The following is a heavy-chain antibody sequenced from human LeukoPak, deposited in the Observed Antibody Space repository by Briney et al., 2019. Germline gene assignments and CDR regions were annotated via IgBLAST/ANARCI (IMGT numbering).Heavy chain of an antibody. CDR2: ISTYTGNT. V-gene: IGHV1-18*01. CDR3: ARRRYDVLTGYYIVDY. D-gene: IGHD3-9*01. J-gene: IGHJ4*02. Sequence: ASVKVSCKASGYTFTGYYMHWVRQAPGQGLEWMGWISTYTGNTNYAQNLQDRVTMATDTSTSTASMELTSLRSDDTAVYFCARRRYDVLTGYYIVDYWGQGTLVTVSS. CDR1: GYTFTGYY.